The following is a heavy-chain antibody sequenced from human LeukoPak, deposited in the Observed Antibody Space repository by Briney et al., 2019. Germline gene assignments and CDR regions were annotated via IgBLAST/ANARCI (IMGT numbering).Heavy chain of an antibody. J-gene: IGHJ3*02. CDR3: ARDMSPNAFDI. D-gene: IGHD3-10*02. V-gene: IGHV4-4*07. CDR1: GGSISSYY. Sequence: PSETLSLTCTVSGGSISSYYWSWIRQPAGKGLEWIGRIYTSGSTNYNPSLKSRVTMSVDTSRNQFSLKLGSVTAADTAVYYCARDMSPNAFDIWGQGTMVTVSS. CDR2: IYTSGST.